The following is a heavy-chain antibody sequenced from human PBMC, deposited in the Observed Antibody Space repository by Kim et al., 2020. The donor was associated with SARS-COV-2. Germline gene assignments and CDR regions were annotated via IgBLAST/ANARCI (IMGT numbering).Heavy chain of an antibody. CDR3: ARSNGDDAFDI. V-gene: IGHV3-30*04. CDR1: GFTFSSYA. Sequence: GGSLRLSGAASGFTFSSYAMHWVRQAPGKGLEWVAFISYDGSNKYYADSVKGRFTISRDNSKNTLYLQMNSLRAEDTAVYYCARSNGDDAFDIWGQGTMVTVSS. CDR2: ISYDGSNK. J-gene: IGHJ3*02. D-gene: IGHD3-10*01.